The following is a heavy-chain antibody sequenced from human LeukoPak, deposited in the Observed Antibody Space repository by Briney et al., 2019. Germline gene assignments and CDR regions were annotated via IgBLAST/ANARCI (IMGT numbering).Heavy chain of an antibody. CDR3: AARYCGSSSCYRFDD. J-gene: IGHJ4*02. CDR2: ISSSSSTI. CDR1: GFTFSSYS. D-gene: IGHD2-2*02. V-gene: IGHV3-48*04. Sequence: PGGSLRLSCAASGFTFSSYSMNWVRQAPGKGLEWVSYISSSSSTIYYADSVKGRFTISRDNAKNSLYLQMNSLRAEDTAVYYCAARYCGSSSCYRFDDWGQGTLVTVSS.